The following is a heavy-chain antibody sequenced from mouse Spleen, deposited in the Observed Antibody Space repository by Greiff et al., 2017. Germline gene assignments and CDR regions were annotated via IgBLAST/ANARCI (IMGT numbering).Heavy chain of an antibody. CDR1: GYAFTNYL. Sequence: VQLQQSGAELVRPGTSVKVSCKASGYAFTNYLIEWVKQRPGQGLEWIGVINPGSGGTNYNEKFKGKATLTADKSSSTAYMQLSSLTSEDSAVYFCARSTLRRGDYWGQGTTLTVSS. V-gene: IGHV1-54*01. D-gene: IGHD2-12*01. CDR3: ARSTLRRGDY. CDR2: INPGSGGT. J-gene: IGHJ2*01.